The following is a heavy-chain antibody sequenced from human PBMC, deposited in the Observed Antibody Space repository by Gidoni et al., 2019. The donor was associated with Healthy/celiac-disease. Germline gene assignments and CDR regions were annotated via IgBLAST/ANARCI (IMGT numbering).Heavy chain of an antibody. D-gene: IGHD6-19*01. CDR1: GFTFISYG. J-gene: IGHJ6*02. V-gene: IGHV3-33*01. Sequence: QVQLVESGGGVVQPGRSLRLYCAASGFTFISYGMHWVRQAPGKGLEWVAVIWYDGSNKYYADSVKGRFTISKDNSKNTLYLQMNSLRAEDTAVYYCARDRGEAVAGYYYGMDVWGQGTTVTVSS. CDR3: ARDRGEAVAGYYYGMDV. CDR2: IWYDGSNK.